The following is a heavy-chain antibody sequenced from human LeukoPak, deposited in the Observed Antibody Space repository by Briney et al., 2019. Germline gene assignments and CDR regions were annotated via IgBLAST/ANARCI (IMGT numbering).Heavy chain of an antibody. Sequence: GSLRLSCAASGFTVSSNYMSGVRQAPCKGLEGVSVIYNGGSTYDTDSGMCGLTIPKLQCKNTPFLQMNNLPPEDTGLCYCARVGVVPAAIPDRFDIWGQGTMVTVSS. J-gene: IGHJ3*02. CDR2: IYNGGST. CDR1: GFTVSSNY. D-gene: IGHD2-2*01. V-gene: IGHV3-53*01. CDR3: ARVGVVPAAIPDRFDI.